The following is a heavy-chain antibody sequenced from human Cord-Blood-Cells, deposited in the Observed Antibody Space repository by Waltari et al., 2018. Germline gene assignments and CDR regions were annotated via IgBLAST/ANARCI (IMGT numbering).Heavy chain of an antibody. CDR3: ARGDVGYSYGYFDY. V-gene: IGHV4-59*01. D-gene: IGHD5-18*01. CDR1: GGSISSYY. Sequence: QVQLQESGPGLVKPSETLSLTCTVSGGSISSYYWSWIRQPPGKGLEWIGYIYYSGSTTYTPSLKRRVTISVDTSKNQFSLKLSSVTAADTAVYYCARGDVGYSYGYFDYWGQGTLVTVSS. J-gene: IGHJ4*02. CDR2: IYYSGST.